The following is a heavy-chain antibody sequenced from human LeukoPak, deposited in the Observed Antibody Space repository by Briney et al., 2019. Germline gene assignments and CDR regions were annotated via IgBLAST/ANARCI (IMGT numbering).Heavy chain of an antibody. CDR2: ISYDGSNK. D-gene: IGHD6-19*01. CDR1: GFTFSSYA. V-gene: IGHV3-30-3*01. Sequence: GGSLRLSCAASGFTFSSYAMHWVRQAPGKGLEWVAVISYDGSNKYYADSVKGRFTISRDNAKNSLYLQMNSLRAEDTAVYYCARRGGRIAVAGFYWFDPWGQGTLVTVSS. CDR3: ARRGGRIAVAGFYWFDP. J-gene: IGHJ5*02.